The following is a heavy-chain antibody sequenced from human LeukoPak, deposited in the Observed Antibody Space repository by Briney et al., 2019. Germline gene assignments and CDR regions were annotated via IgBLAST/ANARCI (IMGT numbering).Heavy chain of an antibody. CDR3: AKGTLGSCSGVTCYEFDY. CDR1: GFTFSSYS. Sequence: PGGSLRLSCAASGFTFSSYSMNWVRQAPGKGLEWVSSISSSSSYIYYADSVKGRFTISRDNAKNSLYLQLNSLRAEDTALYYCAKGTLGSCSGVTCYEFDYWGQGTLATVSS. CDR2: ISSSSSYI. J-gene: IGHJ4*02. D-gene: IGHD2-8*02. V-gene: IGHV3-21*04.